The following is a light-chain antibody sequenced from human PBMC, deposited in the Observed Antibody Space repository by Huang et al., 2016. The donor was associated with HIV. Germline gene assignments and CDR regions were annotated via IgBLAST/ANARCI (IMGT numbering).Light chain of an antibody. V-gene: IGKV1-33*01. CDR1: QDISNY. Sequence: DVQMTQSPSSLSASVGDRVTITCQASQDISNYLNWYQQKPGKAPNLLISAASNLETGVPSRFSGGGSGTDFTFTISSLQPEDIATYYCQQYDNIHWSFGQGTRVDI. J-gene: IGKJ1*01. CDR2: AAS. CDR3: QQYDNIHWS.